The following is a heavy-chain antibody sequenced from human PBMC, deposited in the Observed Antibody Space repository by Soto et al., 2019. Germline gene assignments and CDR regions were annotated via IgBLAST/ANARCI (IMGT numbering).Heavy chain of an antibody. J-gene: IGHJ4*02. CDR3: ARNSAGYCSGGSCPYYYGS. CDR2: IYPGDSET. D-gene: IGHD2-15*01. V-gene: IGHV5-51*01. Sequence: PGESLKISCKASGYSFIGHWIGWVRQVPGKGLEWVGIIYPGDSETRYSPSFHGQVTISADKSIRTAYLQWRSLRAADTAMYYCARNSAGYCSGGSCPYYYGSWGRGTLVTVSS. CDR1: GYSFIGHW.